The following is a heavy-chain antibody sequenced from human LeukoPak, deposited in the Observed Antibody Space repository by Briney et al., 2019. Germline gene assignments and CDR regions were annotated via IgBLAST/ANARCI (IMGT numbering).Heavy chain of an antibody. CDR1: GGSISSSSYY. CDR2: IYYSGST. D-gene: IGHD6-19*01. CDR3: ARRPRAVAGSTFDY. Sequence: SETLSLTCTVSGGSISSSSYYWGWIRQPPGKGLEWIGSIYYSGSTYYNPSLKSRVTMSVDTSKNQFSLKLSSVTAADTAVYYCARRPRAVAGSTFDYWGQGTLVTVSS. V-gene: IGHV4-39*01. J-gene: IGHJ4*02.